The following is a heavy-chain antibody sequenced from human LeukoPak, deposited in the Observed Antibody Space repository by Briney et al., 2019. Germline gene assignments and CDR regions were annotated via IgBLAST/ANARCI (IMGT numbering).Heavy chain of an antibody. D-gene: IGHD2-15*01. V-gene: IGHV3-9*01. Sequence: GRSLRLSCAASGFTFDEYAMHWVRQAPGKGLEWVSGISWSRYIIEYADSVRGRFTIPRDNAKNSLFLQMNSLRAEDSAMYYCVRDHVGGSCVDCPLGDAFDTWGQGTMVTVSS. CDR1: GFTFDEYA. CDR3: VRDHVGGSCVDCPLGDAFDT. J-gene: IGHJ3*02. CDR2: ISWSRYII.